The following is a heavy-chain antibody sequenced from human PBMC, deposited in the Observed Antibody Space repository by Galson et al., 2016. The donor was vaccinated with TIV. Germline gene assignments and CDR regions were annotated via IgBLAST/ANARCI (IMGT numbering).Heavy chain of an antibody. D-gene: IGHD4-17*01. Sequence: SVKVSCKASGYTFTGYYMHWVRQAPGQGLEWMGWINPNSGDTNYAQNFQDRVTMTRDTSIRTAYMELSRLKSEDQAVYYCARDLDSTVTAPFYYWGQGTPVTVSS. V-gene: IGHV1-2*02. CDR1: GYTFTGYY. CDR3: ARDLDSTVTAPFYY. CDR2: INPNSGDT. J-gene: IGHJ4*02.